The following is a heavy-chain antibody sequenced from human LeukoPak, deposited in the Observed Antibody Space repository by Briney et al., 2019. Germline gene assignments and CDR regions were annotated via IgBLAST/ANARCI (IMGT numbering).Heavy chain of an antibody. D-gene: IGHD3-16*01. J-gene: IGHJ6*03. CDR1: GFTFSSYW. Sequence: PGGSLRLSCAASGFTFSSYWMHWVRQAPGKGLVWVSRINSDGSSTSYADSVKGRFTISRDNAKNTLYLQMNSLRAEDTAVYYCASSGGSYYYYYYMDVWGKGTTVTVSS. CDR3: ASSGGSYYYYYYMDV. V-gene: IGHV3-74*01. CDR2: INSDGSST.